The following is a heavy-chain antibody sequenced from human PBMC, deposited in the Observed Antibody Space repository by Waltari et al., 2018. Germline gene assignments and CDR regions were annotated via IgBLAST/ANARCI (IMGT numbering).Heavy chain of an antibody. J-gene: IGHJ4*02. CDR3: ARDGVYGDYFDY. CDR2: IYSGGST. V-gene: IGHV3-53*01. Sequence: EVQLVESGGGFIQPGGSLRLSCAAPVFTLSSTSMSWAGQAPGKGLEWVAVIYSGGSTYSADSVKGRFTISRDNSKNTLYLQMNSLRAEDTAVYYCARDGVYGDYFDYWGQGTLVTVSS. D-gene: IGHD4-17*01. CDR1: VFTLSSTS.